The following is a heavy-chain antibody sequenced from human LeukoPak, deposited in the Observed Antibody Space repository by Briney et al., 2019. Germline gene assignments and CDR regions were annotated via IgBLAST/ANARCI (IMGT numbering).Heavy chain of an antibody. V-gene: IGHV1-46*01. CDR1: GYTFTSCY. D-gene: IGHD5-18*01. Sequence: ASVKVSCKASGYTFTSCYMHWVRQAPGQGLEWMGIINPSGGSTSYAQKFQGRVTMTRDTSTSTVYMELSSLRSEDTAVYYCARGGYSYGLYYYYGMDVWGQGTTVTVSS. CDR3: ARGGYSYGLYYYYGMDV. CDR2: INPSGGST. J-gene: IGHJ6*02.